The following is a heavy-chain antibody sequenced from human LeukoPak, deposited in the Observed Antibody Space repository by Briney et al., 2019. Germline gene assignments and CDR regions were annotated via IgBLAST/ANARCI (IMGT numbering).Heavy chain of an antibody. D-gene: IGHD6-19*01. Sequence: PGRSLRLSCAASGFTFDDYAMHWVRQAPGKGLEWVSAISGGGISTYYADSVKGRFTISRDNSKNTLYLQMNSLRAEDTAVYYCARGRIAVAGTYIPSNWGPQLYYMDVWGKGTTVTVSS. CDR2: ISGGGIST. V-gene: IGHV3-23*01. CDR1: GFTFDDYA. CDR3: ARGRIAVAGTYIPSNWGPQLYYMDV. J-gene: IGHJ6*03.